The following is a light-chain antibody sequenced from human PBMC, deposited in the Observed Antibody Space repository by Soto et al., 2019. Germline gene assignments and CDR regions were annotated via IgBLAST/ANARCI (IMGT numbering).Light chain of an antibody. CDR2: GAS. CDR1: QSVGSN. J-gene: IGKJ1*01. V-gene: IGKV3-15*01. Sequence: EIVMTQPPATLSVPPGERATLSCRASQSVGSNLAWYQQKPGQAPRLLIYGASTRATGIPARFSGSGSGTEFTLTISSLQSEDFAIYFCQQYNNWPPDRTFGQGTKVEIK. CDR3: QQYNNWPPDRT.